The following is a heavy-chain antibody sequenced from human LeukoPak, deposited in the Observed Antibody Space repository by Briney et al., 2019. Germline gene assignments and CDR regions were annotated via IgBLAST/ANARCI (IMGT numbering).Heavy chain of an antibody. V-gene: IGHV3-21*01. CDR1: GFTFSNYS. D-gene: IGHD1-26*01. CDR2: ISSSSSYI. J-gene: IGHJ4*02. CDR3: ARDGMGATTLDY. Sequence: GGSLRLSCAASGFTFSNYSMTWVRQAPGKGLEWVSSISSSSSYIYYADSVKGRFTISRDNAKNSLYLQMNSLRAEDTAVYYFARDGMGATTLDYWGQGTLVTVSS.